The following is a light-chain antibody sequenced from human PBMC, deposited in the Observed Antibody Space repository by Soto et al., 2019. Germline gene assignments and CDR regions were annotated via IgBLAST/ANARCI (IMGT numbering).Light chain of an antibody. V-gene: IGKV3-15*01. Sequence: EIVMTQSPATLSVSPGERATLSCRASQSVSSNLAWYQQKPGQAPRLLIYGASTRATGIPARFSGSGSGTEFTLTISSLQSEDFAVYYCQQSNNCWTFGQGTKVEIK. J-gene: IGKJ1*01. CDR3: QQSNNCWT. CDR1: QSVSSN. CDR2: GAS.